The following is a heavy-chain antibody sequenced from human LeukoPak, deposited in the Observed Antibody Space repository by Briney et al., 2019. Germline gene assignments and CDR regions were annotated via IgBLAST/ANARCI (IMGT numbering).Heavy chain of an antibody. CDR3: ARVVVARSYRGQPLLVRLRGGPDAFDI. CDR1: RGSMRGHY. CDR2: VYYNGGA. D-gene: IGHD2-21*02. Sequence: SETLSLNCTVSRGSMRGHYWSWIRQTPGKGLEWIGFVYYNGGAMYSPSLKSRVSMSADTSKNQFSLLLSSVTAVDTAVYYCARVVVARSYRGQPLLVRLRGGPDAFDIWGQGTMVTVSS. V-gene: IGHV4-59*11. J-gene: IGHJ3*02.